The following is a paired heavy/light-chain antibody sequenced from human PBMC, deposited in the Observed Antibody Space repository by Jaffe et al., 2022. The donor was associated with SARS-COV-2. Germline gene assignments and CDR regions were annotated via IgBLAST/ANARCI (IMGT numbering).Heavy chain of an antibody. Sequence: EVQLVESGGGLVKPGGSLRLSCAASGFTFSSYSMNWVRQAPGKGLEWVSSISSSSSYIYYADSVKGRFTISRDNAKNSLYLQMNSLRAEDTAVYYCASSNYDFWSGYYIHFDYWGQGTLVTVSS. CDR1: GFTFSSYS. J-gene: IGHJ4*02. CDR3: ASSNYDFWSGYYIHFDY. D-gene: IGHD3-3*01. CDR2: ISSSSSYI. V-gene: IGHV3-21*01.
Light chain of an antibody. Sequence: DIVMTQTPLSLSVTPGQPASISCKSSQSLLHSDGKTYLYWYLQKPGQPPQLLIYEVSNRFSGVPDRFSGSGSGTDFTLKISRVEAEDVGVYYCMQSIQLPQYTFGQGTKLEIK. CDR1: QSLLHSDGKTY. V-gene: IGKV2D-29*01. CDR2: EVS. CDR3: MQSIQLPQYT. J-gene: IGKJ2*01.